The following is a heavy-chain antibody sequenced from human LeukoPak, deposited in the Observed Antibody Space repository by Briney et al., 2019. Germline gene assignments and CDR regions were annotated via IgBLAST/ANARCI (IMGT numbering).Heavy chain of an antibody. D-gene: IGHD4-17*01. V-gene: IGHV4-30-4*08. CDR1: GGSIRSSYYY. CDR3: ARTSGTGGDLDFDY. Sequence: SETLSLTCTVSGGSIRSSYYYWGWIRQPPGKGLEWIGYIYYSGSTYYNPSLKSRVTISVDTSKNQFSLKLSSVTAADTAVYYCARTSGTGGDLDFDYWGQGTLVTVSS. J-gene: IGHJ4*02. CDR2: IYYSGST.